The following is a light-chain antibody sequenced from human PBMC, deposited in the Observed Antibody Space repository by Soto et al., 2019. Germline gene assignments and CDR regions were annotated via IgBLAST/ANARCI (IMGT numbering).Light chain of an antibody. Sequence: QSALTQPASVSGSPGQSITISCTGTSSDVGGYNYVSWYQQHPGKAPKLIIYEVSTRPSGVSNRFSGSKSGNTASLTISGLQAEDEADYYCSSYTTSSTHWVFGGGTKVTVL. CDR2: EVS. CDR3: SSYTTSSTHWV. CDR1: SSDVGGYNY. J-gene: IGLJ3*02. V-gene: IGLV2-14*01.